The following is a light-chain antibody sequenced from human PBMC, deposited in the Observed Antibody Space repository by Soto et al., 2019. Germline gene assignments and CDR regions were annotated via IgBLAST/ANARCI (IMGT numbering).Light chain of an antibody. Sequence: QSVLTQPPSVSAAPGQKVTISCSGSSSNIGNEYVSWFQQLPGTAPKLLIYETYLRPSGIPDRFSGSKSGTSATLDITGLQTGDEADYYCGTWDSSLSAGVFGGGTKLTVL. CDR1: SSNIGNEY. CDR3: GTWDSSLSAGV. CDR2: ETY. J-gene: IGLJ3*02. V-gene: IGLV1-51*02.